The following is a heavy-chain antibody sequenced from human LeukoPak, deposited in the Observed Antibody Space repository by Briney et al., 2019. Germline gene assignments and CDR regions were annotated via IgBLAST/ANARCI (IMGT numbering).Heavy chain of an antibody. CDR3: ARDGPGNPWLDIVVVPAALDAFDI. V-gene: IGHV1-18*01. D-gene: IGHD2-2*01. CDR1: GYTFTSYG. Sequence: ASVKVSCKASGYTFTSYGISWVRQAPGQGLEWMGWISAYNGNTNYAQKLQGRVTMTTDTSTSTAYMELRSLRSDDTAVYYCARDGPGNPWLDIVVVPAALDAFDIWGQGIMVTVSS. CDR2: ISAYNGNT. J-gene: IGHJ3*02.